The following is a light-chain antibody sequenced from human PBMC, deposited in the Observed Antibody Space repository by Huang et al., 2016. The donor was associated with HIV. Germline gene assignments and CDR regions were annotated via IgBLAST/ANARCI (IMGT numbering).Light chain of an antibody. J-gene: IGKJ1*01. CDR3: QQYNTFWT. CDR1: QIVSTW. CDR2: TSA. Sequence: DIQMTQSPSILSASVGDRITITCRASQIVSTWLAWYQQKPGHPPKRLVYTSATLETGVPSRFSGSGSGTEFTLTISSLQPDDFATYYCQQYNTFWTFGQGTKV. V-gene: IGKV1-5*03.